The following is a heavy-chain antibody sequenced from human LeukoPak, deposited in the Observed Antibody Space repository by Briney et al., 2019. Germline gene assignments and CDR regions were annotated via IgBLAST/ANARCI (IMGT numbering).Heavy chain of an antibody. J-gene: IGHJ4*02. CDR2: IKQDGSQK. Sequence: GGSLRLSCAASGFTFGRHWMSWVRQAPGKGPEWVANIKQDGSQKYYVDSVKGRFTISRDNAKNSLFLQMNSLRAEDTAVYYCAREVYGDNYFDYWGQGTLVTVS. CDR1: GFTFGRHW. V-gene: IGHV3-7*05. CDR3: AREVYGDNYFDY. D-gene: IGHD4-17*01.